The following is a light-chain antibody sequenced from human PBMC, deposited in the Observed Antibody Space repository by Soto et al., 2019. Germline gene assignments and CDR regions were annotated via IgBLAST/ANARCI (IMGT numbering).Light chain of an antibody. CDR3: QQYNSYSTWT. V-gene: IGKV1-5*01. CDR1: QSISSW. Sequence: DIQMTHSPSTLSASVGDRVTITCRASQSISSWWAWYQQKPGKAPKLLIYDASSLESGVPSRFSGSGSGTEFTLTISSLQPDDFATYYCQQYNSYSTWTFGQGTKVEIK. J-gene: IGKJ1*01. CDR2: DAS.